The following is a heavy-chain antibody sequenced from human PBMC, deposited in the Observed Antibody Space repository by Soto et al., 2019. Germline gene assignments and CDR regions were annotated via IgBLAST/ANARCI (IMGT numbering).Heavy chain of an antibody. CDR1: GFTFSSYA. Sequence: GGSLRLSCAASGFTFSSYAMHWVRQAPGKGLEWVAVISYDGSNKYYADSVKGRFTISRDNSKNTLYLQMNSLRAEDTAVYYCAKDSSGYPASWGQGTLVTVSS. V-gene: IGHV3-30-3*01. J-gene: IGHJ5*02. D-gene: IGHD3-22*01. CDR3: AKDSSGYPAS. CDR2: ISYDGSNK.